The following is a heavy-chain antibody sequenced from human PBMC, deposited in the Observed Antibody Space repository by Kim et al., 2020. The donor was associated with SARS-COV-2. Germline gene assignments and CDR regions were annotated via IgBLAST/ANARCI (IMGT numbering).Heavy chain of an antibody. Sequence: GGSLRLSCAASGFTFDDYAMHWVRQAPGKGLEWVSGISWNSGSIGYADSVKGRFTISRDNAKNSLYLQMNSLRAEDTALYYCAGSGYDGFDYWGQGTLVTVSS. D-gene: IGHD5-12*01. V-gene: IGHV3-9*01. CDR1: GFTFDDYA. CDR3: AGSGYDGFDY. J-gene: IGHJ4*02. CDR2: ISWNSGSI.